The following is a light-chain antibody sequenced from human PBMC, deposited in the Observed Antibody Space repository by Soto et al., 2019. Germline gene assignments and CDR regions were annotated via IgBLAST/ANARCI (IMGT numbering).Light chain of an antibody. CDR2: GAS. V-gene: IGKV1-39*01. CDR1: QSISTY. J-gene: IGKJ4*02. Sequence: DIQMTQSPSSLSASIGDRITITCRASQSISTYLNWYQQKPGKAPSLLIYGASTLQSGVPSRFSGSGPATAFTPTISSLQPEDVATYYCQQTFITPPLTFGGGTKVEIK. CDR3: QQTFITPPLT.